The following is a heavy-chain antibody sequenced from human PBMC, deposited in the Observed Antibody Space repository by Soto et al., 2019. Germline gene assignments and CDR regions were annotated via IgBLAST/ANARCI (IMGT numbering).Heavy chain of an antibody. CDR2: INYSGST. Sequence: QLQESGPGRVKPSETLSLTCTVSGGSISSNGRYWGWIRQPPGKGLEWIARINYSGSTYHNPSLKSRVTISIDTAKNQFSLRLSSVTAADTAVYSCARLGSSGWYQGSYLDSWGQGSLVTASS. D-gene: IGHD6-19*01. CDR3: ARLGSSGWYQGSYLDS. V-gene: IGHV4-39*01. J-gene: IGHJ4*02. CDR1: GGSISSNGRY.